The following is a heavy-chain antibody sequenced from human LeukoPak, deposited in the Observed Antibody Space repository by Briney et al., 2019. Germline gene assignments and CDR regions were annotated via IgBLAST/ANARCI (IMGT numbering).Heavy chain of an antibody. J-gene: IGHJ4*02. CDR1: GFALSDSA. CDR3: ALPGYSSGWYMGYYFDY. Sequence: GGSLRLSCAASGFALSDSAMHWVRQASGKGLEWVGRIRTKANTYATTYAASVRGRFTISRDDSKNTVYLQMNSLKTEDTAVYYCALPGYSSGWYMGYYFDYWGQGTLVTVSS. V-gene: IGHV3-73*01. CDR2: IRTKANTYAT. D-gene: IGHD6-19*01.